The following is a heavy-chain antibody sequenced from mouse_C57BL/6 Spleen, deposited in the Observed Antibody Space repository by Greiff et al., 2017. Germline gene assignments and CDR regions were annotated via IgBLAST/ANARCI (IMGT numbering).Heavy chain of an antibody. CDR3: TRITYDGYYVY. V-gene: IGHV6-6*01. D-gene: IGHD2-3*01. CDR2: IRNKANNHAT. Sequence: EVKVEESGGGLVQPGGSMKLSCAASGFTFSDAWMDWVRQSPEKGLEWVAEIRNKANNHATYYAVSVTGTFTISRDDSKSGVYLLMNSLRAEDAGIYYCTRITYDGYYVYWGQGTTLTVSS. CDR1: GFTFSDAW. J-gene: IGHJ2*01.